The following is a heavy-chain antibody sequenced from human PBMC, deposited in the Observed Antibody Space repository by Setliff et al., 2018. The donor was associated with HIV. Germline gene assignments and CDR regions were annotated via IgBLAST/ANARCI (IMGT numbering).Heavy chain of an antibody. J-gene: IGHJ6*03. CDR3: ARARRDSYDRGRRNHYYIDV. CDR2: MNPNSGNT. V-gene: IGHV1-8*02. D-gene: IGHD3-22*01. Sequence: VKVSCKASGYTFTSYDINWVRQATGQGLEWMGWMNPNSGNTGYAQKFQGRVTMTRNTSISTAYMELSSLRSEDTAVYYCARARRDSYDRGRRNHYYIDVWGKGTTVTVSS. CDR1: GYTFTSYD.